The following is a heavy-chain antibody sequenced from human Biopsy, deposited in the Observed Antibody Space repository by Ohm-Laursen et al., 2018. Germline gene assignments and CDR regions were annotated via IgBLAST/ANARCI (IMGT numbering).Heavy chain of an antibody. CDR2: ISSSGVQ. CDR1: GFTVINND. CDR3: VRASIFGVATSGFCYYGMDV. Sequence: GSLRLSCAASGFTVINNDISWVRQAPGKGLEWASFISSSGVQYHADSVKGRFTISRDNSKNALYLQMNSLRAEDTSVYYCVRASIFGVATSGFCYYGMDVWGQGTTVTVSS. D-gene: IGHD3-3*01. J-gene: IGHJ6*02. V-gene: IGHV3-66*01.